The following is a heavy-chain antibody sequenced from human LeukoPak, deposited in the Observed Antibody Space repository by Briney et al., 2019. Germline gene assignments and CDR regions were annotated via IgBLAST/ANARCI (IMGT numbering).Heavy chain of an antibody. D-gene: IGHD2-8*02. V-gene: IGHV3-66*01. CDR3: ARGTGGSPKEAFDF. CDR2: IYSGGMT. CDR1: GFTVSSNF. Sequence: GGSLRLSCAASGFTVSSNFMSWVRQAPGKGLELVSVIYSGGMTYYADSVKGRFTISRDNSKNTLYLQMNSLRVEDMAVYYCARGTGGSPKEAFDFWGQGTLVTVSS. J-gene: IGHJ4*02.